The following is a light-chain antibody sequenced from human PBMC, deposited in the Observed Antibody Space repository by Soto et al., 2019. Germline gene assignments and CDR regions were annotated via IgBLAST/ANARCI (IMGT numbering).Light chain of an antibody. V-gene: IGKV1-39*01. CDR3: QQSYSRPYT. Sequence: DIDMTQSPSSLSASVGDRVAITCRASRTISTYLNWYHQKPGTAPKLLIYTASSLQGGVPPRFSGNGSGTLFTLTLSSLQPEDSGIYYCQQSYSRPYTFGQGTKVDIK. CDR1: RTISTY. CDR2: TAS. J-gene: IGKJ2*01.